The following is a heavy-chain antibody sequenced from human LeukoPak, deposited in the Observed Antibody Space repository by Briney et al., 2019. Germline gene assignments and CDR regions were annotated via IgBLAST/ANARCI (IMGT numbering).Heavy chain of an antibody. D-gene: IGHD6-13*01. V-gene: IGHV5-10-1*01. Sequence: PGESLRISCKGSGYSFTSYWISWVRQMPGKGLEWMGRIDPSDSYTNYSPSFGGHVTISADKSISTAYLQWSSLKASDIATYYCARHYGAAGDFDYWGQGTLVTVSS. J-gene: IGHJ4*02. CDR3: ARHYGAAGDFDY. CDR2: IDPSDSYT. CDR1: GYSFTSYW.